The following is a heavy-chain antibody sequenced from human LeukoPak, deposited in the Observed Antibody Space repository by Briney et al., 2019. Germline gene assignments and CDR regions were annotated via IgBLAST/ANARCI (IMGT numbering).Heavy chain of an antibody. CDR3: ASQPTIVVVPAAMSHT. V-gene: IGHV3-23*01. CDR1: GFTFSSYA. J-gene: IGHJ4*02. Sequence: GGSLRLSCAASGFTFSSYAMSWVRQAPGKGLEWVSAISGSGGSTYYADSVKGRFTISRDNSKNTLYLQMNSLRAEDTAVYYCASQPTIVVVPAAMSHTWGQGTLVTVSS. D-gene: IGHD2-2*01. CDR2: ISGSGGST.